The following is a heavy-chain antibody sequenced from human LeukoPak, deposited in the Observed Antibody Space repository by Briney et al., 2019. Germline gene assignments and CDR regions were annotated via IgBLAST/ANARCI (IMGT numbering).Heavy chain of an antibody. CDR2: ISSSSTYL. V-gene: IGHV3-21*01. J-gene: IGHJ5*02. CDR1: GFSFSSYN. Sequence: GGSLRLSCAASGFSFSSYNMNWVRQAPGKGLEWVSSISSSSTYLFYADSVKGRFTISRDNAKISLYLQMSSLRAEDTAVYYCARDLDIVVVPASWFDPWGQGTLVTVSS. D-gene: IGHD2-2*03. CDR3: ARDLDIVVVPASWFDP.